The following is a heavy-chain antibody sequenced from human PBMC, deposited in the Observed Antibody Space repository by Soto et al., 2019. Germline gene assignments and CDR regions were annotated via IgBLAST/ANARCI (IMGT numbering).Heavy chain of an antibody. J-gene: IGHJ4*02. V-gene: IGHV4-59*08. D-gene: IGHD5-18*01. Sequence: SETLSLTCIVSGGSVSNYYWSWIRQPPGKGLEWIGYIYYSGSTNYNPSLTSRVTISVDTSKNQFSLKLSSVTAADTAVYYCARHRYSYGVYYFDYWGQGTLVTVS. CDR2: IYYSGST. CDR3: ARHRYSYGVYYFDY. CDR1: GGSVSNYY.